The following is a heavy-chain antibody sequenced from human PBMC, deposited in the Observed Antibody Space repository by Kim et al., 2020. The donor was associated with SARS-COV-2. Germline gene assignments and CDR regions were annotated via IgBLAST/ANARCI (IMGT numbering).Heavy chain of an antibody. J-gene: IGHJ4*02. CDR3: ARYGHTYDY. Sequence: SNTNYSPSFQGHVTISTDKSISPAYLQWSSLKASDTAMYYCARYGHTYDYWGQGTLVTVSS. D-gene: IGHD4-17*01. CDR2: SNT. V-gene: IGHV5-10-1*01.